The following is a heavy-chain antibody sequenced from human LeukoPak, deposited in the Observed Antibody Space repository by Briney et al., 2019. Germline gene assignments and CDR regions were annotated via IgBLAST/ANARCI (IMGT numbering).Heavy chain of an antibody. V-gene: IGHV1-69*13. J-gene: IGHJ3*02. CDR1: GGTFSSYA. Sequence: ASVKVSCKASGGTFSSYAISWVRQAPGQGLEWMGGIIPIFGTANYAQKFQGRVTITADESTSTAYMELSSLRSEDTAVYYCARRYSALLHNAFDIWGQGTMVTVSS. CDR3: ARRYSALLHNAFDI. CDR2: IIPIFGTA. D-gene: IGHD2-15*01.